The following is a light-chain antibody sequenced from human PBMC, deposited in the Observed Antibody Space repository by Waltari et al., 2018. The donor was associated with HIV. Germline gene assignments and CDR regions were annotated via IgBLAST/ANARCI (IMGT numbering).Light chain of an antibody. CDR3: QQYYSTPRT. CDR1: QKILFTSTNKNY. V-gene: IGKV4-1*01. CDR2: WAS. Sequence: IVLTQSPDPLPVSLGERAPLNGKSSQKILFTSTNKNYLSWYQQRPGQPPRLLIYWASSRESGVPERFTGSGSGTNFTLTISRLQADDVAVYFCQQYYSTPRTFGQGTKV. J-gene: IGKJ1*01.